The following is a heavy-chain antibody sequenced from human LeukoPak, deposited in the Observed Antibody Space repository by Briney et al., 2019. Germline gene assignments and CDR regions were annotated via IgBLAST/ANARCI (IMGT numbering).Heavy chain of an antibody. CDR1: GFTFSTYW. J-gene: IGHJ3*02. CDR3: AKDDNWNYARVAFDI. CDR2: IKPSGTET. V-gene: IGHV3-7*03. D-gene: IGHD1-7*01. Sequence: QPGGSLRLSCAASGFTFSTYWMTWVRQAPGKGLEWVANIKPSGTETYYGDPVKGRFTISRDNAKNSLYLQMNSLRAEDTALYYCAKDDNWNYARVAFDIWGQGTMVTVSS.